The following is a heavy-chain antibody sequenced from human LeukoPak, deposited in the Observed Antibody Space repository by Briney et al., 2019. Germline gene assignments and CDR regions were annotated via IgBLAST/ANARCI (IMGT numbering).Heavy chain of an antibody. D-gene: IGHD4-17*01. J-gene: IGHJ6*02. CDR1: GFTFSSYS. CDR3: ARDHTTVTTRYYGMDV. CDR2: ISSSSYI. V-gene: IGHV3-21*01. Sequence: GGSLRLSCAASGFTFSSYSMNWVRQAPGKGLEWVSSISSSSYIYYADSVKGRFTISRDNAKNSLYLQMNSLRAEDTAVYYCARDHTTVTTRYYGMDVWGQGTTVTVSS.